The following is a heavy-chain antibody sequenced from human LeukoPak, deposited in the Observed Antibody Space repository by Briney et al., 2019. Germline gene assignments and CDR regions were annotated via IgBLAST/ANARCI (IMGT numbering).Heavy chain of an antibody. D-gene: IGHD5-24*01. Sequence: GRSLRLSCAASGFTVSSNYMSWVRQAPGKGLEWVSVIYSGGSTYYADSVKGRFTISRDYSKNTLYLQMNSLRAEDTAVYYCAREGDGYNYDPGEQKAFDIWGQGTMVTVSS. V-gene: IGHV3-53*01. CDR1: GFTVSSNY. CDR3: AREGDGYNYDPGEQKAFDI. CDR2: IYSGGST. J-gene: IGHJ3*02.